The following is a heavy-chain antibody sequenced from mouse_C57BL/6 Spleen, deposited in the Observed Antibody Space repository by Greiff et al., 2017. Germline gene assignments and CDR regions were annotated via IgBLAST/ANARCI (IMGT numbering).Heavy chain of an antibody. CDR1: GYTFTSYW. Sequence: QVQLKESGAELVMPGASVKLSCKASGYTFTSYWMHWVKQRPGQGLEWIGEIDPSDSYTNYNQKFKGKSTLTVDKSSSTAYMQLSSLTSEDSAVYYCARGFIYYYGSSPLWYFDVWGTGTTVTVSS. J-gene: IGHJ1*03. V-gene: IGHV1-69*01. CDR3: ARGFIYYYGSSPLWYFDV. D-gene: IGHD1-1*01. CDR2: IDPSDSYT.